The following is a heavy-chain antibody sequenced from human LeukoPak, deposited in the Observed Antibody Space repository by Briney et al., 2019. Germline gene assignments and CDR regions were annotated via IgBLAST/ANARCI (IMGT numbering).Heavy chain of an antibody. CDR2: INHSGST. Sequence: PGGSLRLSCVASGFTLSSHWMSWIRQPPGKGLEWIGEINHSGSTNYNPSLKSRVTISVDTSKNQFSLKLSSVTAADTAVYYCARGAAGNKSSWYFDLWGRGTLVTVSS. CDR1: GFTLSSHW. V-gene: IGHV4-34*01. D-gene: IGHD6-13*01. J-gene: IGHJ2*01. CDR3: ARGAAGNKSSWYFDL.